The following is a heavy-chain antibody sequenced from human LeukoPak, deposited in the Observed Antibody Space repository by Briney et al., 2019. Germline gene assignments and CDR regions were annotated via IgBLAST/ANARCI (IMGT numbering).Heavy chain of an antibody. CDR2: IYTSGST. J-gene: IGHJ4*02. V-gene: IGHV4-4*07. CDR3: ARESATSGSTD. Sequence: SETLSLTCTVSGGSISSYYWSWIRQPAGKGLEWIGRIYTSGSTNYNPSLKSRVTMSLDTSKGQFSLRLSSVTAADTAFYYCARESATSGSTDWGQGTLVTVSS. CDR1: GGSISSYY. D-gene: IGHD3-10*01.